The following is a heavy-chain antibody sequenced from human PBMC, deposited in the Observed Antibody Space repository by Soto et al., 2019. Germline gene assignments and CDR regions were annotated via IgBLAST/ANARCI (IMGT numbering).Heavy chain of an antibody. CDR1: GFTFSNYG. CDR3: AKKSGVGASWYVDY. J-gene: IGHJ4*02. Sequence: EVQLLESGGGLVQPGGSLRLSCAASGFTFSNYGMSWVRQAPGKGLEWVSALPEIGTNPYYADSVKGRFTISRDNSKNTLFLQINNLRAGDTAVYYCAKKSGVGASWYVDYGGLGTVVTVSS. V-gene: IGHV3-23*01. D-gene: IGHD1-26*01. CDR2: LPEIGTNP.